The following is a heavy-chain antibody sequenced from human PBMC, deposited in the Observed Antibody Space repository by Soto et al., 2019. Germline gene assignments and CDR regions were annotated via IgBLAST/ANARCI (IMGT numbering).Heavy chain of an antibody. V-gene: IGHV3-73*01. Sequence: GGSLRLSCAASGFTFSGSAMHWVRQASGKGLEWVGRIRSKANSYATAYAASVKGRFTISRDDSKNTAYLQMNSLKTEDTAVYYCTRHVTSGYSYGLEAKDYYYGMDVWGQGTKVTVS. J-gene: IGHJ6*02. CDR2: IRSKANSYAT. CDR3: TRHVTSGYSYGLEAKDYYYGMDV. CDR1: GFTFSGSA. D-gene: IGHD5-18*01.